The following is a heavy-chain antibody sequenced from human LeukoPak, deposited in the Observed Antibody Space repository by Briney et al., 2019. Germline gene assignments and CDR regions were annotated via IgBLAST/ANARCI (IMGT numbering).Heavy chain of an antibody. Sequence: SETLSLTCTVSGGSISSYYWSWIRQPPGKGLEWIGYIYYSGSTNYNPSLKSRDTISVDTSKNQFSLKLSSVTAADTAVYYCARHDVTTTRVFDYWTQGTLVTVSS. D-gene: IGHD4-11*01. J-gene: IGHJ4*02. V-gene: IGHV4-59*08. CDR1: GGSISSYY. CDR3: ARHDVTTTRVFDY. CDR2: IYYSGST.